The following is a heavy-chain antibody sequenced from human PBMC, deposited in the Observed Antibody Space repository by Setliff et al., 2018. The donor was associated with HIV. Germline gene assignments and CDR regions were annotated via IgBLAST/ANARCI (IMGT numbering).Heavy chain of an antibody. CDR3: ARDPVWFGELSWFDP. D-gene: IGHD3-10*01. CDR2: VSYSGST. Sequence: SETLSLTCTVSGDSIRNDYWTWIRQSPEKGLEWIGSVSYSGSTLYNPSLKSRVTISVDTSKNQFSLKLSSVAAADTAVYYCARDPVWFGELSWFDPWGQGTLVTVSS. V-gene: IGHV4-59*12. J-gene: IGHJ5*02. CDR1: GDSIRNDY.